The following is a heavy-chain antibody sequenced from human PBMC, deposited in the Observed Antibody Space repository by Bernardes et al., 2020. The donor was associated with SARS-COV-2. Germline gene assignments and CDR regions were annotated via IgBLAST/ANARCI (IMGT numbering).Heavy chain of an antibody. V-gene: IGHV1-18*01. CDR3: ARDCTNGVCRSYFDY. Sequence: ASVKVSCKASGYTFTSYGISWVRQAPGQGLEWMGWISAYNGNTNYAQKLQGRVTMTTDTSTSTAYMELRSLRSDDTAVYYCARDCTNGVCRSYFDYGGQGTLVTVSS. J-gene: IGHJ4*02. D-gene: IGHD2-8*01. CDR2: ISAYNGNT. CDR1: GYTFTSYG.